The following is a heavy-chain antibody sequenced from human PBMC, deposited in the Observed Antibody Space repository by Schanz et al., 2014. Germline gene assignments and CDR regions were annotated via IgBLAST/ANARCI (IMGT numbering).Heavy chain of an antibody. Sequence: QVQLIQSGAEVKKPGSSVKVSCKASGGTFSSFGINLVRQAPGQGLEWMGRIIPSLGLAKYEQKFQDKVPITADTSTTTAYMELSGLRSEDTAVYYCARDRLECGAECYSVEVFEIWGQGTLVIVSS. J-gene: IGHJ4*02. CDR2: IIPSLGLA. V-gene: IGHV1-69*09. CDR3: ARDRLECGAECYSVEVFEI. D-gene: IGHD2-21*01. CDR1: GGTFSSFG.